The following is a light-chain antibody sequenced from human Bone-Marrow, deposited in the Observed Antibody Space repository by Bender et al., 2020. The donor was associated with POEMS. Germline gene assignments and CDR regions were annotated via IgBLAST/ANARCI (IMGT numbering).Light chain of an antibody. CDR2: INN. Sequence: QSVLTQPPSASGTPGQRVTISCSGSSSNIGTNPVNWYQQLPGTAPKLVIYINNQRPSGVPDRFSGSKSGTSASLAIGGLQSEDEADYYCAAWEDSLNGWVFGGGTKLTVL. CDR3: AAWEDSLNGWV. CDR1: SSNIGTNP. V-gene: IGLV1-44*01. J-gene: IGLJ3*02.